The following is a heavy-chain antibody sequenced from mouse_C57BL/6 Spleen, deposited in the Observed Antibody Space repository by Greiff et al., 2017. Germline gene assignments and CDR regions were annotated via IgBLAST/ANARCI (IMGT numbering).Heavy chain of an antibody. Sequence: EVHLVESGGGLVKPGGSLKLSCAASGFTFSDYGMHWVRQAPEKGLEWVAYISSGSSTIYYADTVKGRFTISRDNAKNTLFLQMTSLRSEDTAMYYCARQGLGNPAWFAYWGQGTLVTVSA. CDR2: ISSGSSTI. CDR3: ARQGLGNPAWFAY. D-gene: IGHD2-1*01. J-gene: IGHJ3*01. CDR1: GFTFSDYG. V-gene: IGHV5-17*01.